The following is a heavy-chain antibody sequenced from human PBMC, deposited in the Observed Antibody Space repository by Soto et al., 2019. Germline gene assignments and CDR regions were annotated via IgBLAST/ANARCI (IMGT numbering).Heavy chain of an antibody. J-gene: IGHJ4*02. V-gene: IGHV1-69*19. D-gene: IGHD3-10*01. CDR1: GGTFNTYA. Sequence: QVQLVQSGAEMKKPGSSVKVSCQSSGGTFNTYAMNWVRQAPGQGPEWMGDISPMFGAANYAPKFQGRVTITADESTGPSYMQLSSLTSEDTAPYFCAREVQVHTPAFVYWGQGTLVTVSS. CDR3: AREVQVHTPAFVY. CDR2: ISPMFGAA.